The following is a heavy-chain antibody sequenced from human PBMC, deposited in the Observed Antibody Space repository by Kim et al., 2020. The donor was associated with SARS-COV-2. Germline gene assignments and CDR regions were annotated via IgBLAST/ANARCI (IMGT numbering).Heavy chain of an antibody. CDR3: AREVVGASATGIDY. D-gene: IGHD1-26*01. Sequence: AQKFKGGVTITADKSTGTAYMELSSLRSEDTAVYYCAREVVGASATGIDYWGQGTLVTVSS. V-gene: IGHV1-69*04. J-gene: IGHJ4*02.